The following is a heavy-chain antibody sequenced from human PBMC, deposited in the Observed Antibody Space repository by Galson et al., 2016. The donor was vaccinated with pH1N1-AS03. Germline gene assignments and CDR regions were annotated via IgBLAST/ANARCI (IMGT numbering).Heavy chain of an antibody. CDR3: ARHRQSETYSEAFDI. D-gene: IGHD2-15*01. V-gene: IGHV5-51*01. CDR1: GYDFINYW. Sequence: QSGAEVKKPGESLKISCKASGYDFINYWIGWVRQMPGRGLEWMGVIDPRDSDTRYSPSFQGQVTISADKSITTAHLQWDSLKASDTGMYFCARHRQSETYSEAFDIRGQGTMVTVSS. CDR2: IDPRDSDT. J-gene: IGHJ3*02.